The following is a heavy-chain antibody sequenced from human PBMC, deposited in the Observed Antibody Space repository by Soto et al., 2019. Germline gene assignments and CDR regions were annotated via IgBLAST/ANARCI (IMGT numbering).Heavy chain of an antibody. J-gene: IGHJ4*02. D-gene: IGHD2-8*01. CDR3: AKSGSGEYCTNGVCYPFDY. Sequence: GGSLRLSCAASGFTFSSYAMSWVRQAPGKGLEWVSVISSSGGGTYEADSVKGRFTISRDNSKNTLYLQMNSLRAEDTAVYYCAKSGSGEYCTNGVCYPFDYWGQGTRVTVSS. CDR2: ISSSGGGT. V-gene: IGHV3-23*01. CDR1: GFTFSSYA.